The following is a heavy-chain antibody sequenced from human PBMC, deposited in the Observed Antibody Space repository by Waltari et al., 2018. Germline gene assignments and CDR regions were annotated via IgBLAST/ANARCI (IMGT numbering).Heavy chain of an antibody. CDR1: GFTLISYW. J-gene: IGHJ4*02. D-gene: IGHD3-22*01. CDR2: KKQDGSEK. Sequence: EVQLVESGGGLVQPGGSLRLSCSASGFTLISYWMSWVRKAPGEGLEWVATKKQDGSEKYYVDPVKGRFTISRDNAKNSLYLQMNSLRAEDMAVYYCARVWRYYDSRRGYYFDYWGQGTLVTVSS. CDR3: ARVWRYYDSRRGYYFDY. V-gene: IGHV3-7*03.